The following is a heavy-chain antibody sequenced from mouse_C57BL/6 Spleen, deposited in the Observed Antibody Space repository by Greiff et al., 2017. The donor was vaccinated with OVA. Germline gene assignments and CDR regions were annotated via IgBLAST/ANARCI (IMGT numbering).Heavy chain of an antibody. CDR3: ERGYYDYDGLAY. J-gene: IGHJ3*01. D-gene: IGHD2-4*01. CDR1: GYAFTNNL. Sequence: VQLQQSGAELVRPGTSVKVSCKASGYAFTNNLIEWVKQRPGQGLEWIGVINPGSGGTNYNEKFKGKATLTADKSSSTAYMQLSSLTSEDSAVYLCERGYYDYDGLAYGGQGTLVPVS. V-gene: IGHV1-54*01. CDR2: INPGSGGT.